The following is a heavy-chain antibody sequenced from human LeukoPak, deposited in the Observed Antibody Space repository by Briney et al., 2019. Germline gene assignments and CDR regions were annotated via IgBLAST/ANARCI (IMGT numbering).Heavy chain of an antibody. J-gene: IGHJ4*02. CDR2: IIPIFGTA. Sequence: GSSVKVSCKASGGTFSNYAISWVRQAPGQGLEWMGGIIPIFGTANYAQKFQGRVTITADKSTSTAYMELSSLRSEDTAVYYCARFAVHRRLTVAGQFGLDYWGQGTLVTVSS. CDR3: ARFAVHRRLTVAGQFGLDY. CDR1: GGTFSNYA. V-gene: IGHV1-69*06. D-gene: IGHD6-19*01.